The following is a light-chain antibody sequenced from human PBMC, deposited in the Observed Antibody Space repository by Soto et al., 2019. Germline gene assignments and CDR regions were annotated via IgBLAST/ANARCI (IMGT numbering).Light chain of an antibody. J-gene: IGKJ1*01. V-gene: IGKV3-20*01. CDR3: QQTVGSRT. CDR1: QRLTSSY. CDR2: GVS. Sequence: EIVLTQSPGTLSLSPGERATLSCRASQRLTSSYLAWFQQKPGQAPRLLIYGVSSRATGIPDRFSGSGSGTDFTLTSTRLEPEDFAVYYCQQTVGSRTFGQGTKVEIK.